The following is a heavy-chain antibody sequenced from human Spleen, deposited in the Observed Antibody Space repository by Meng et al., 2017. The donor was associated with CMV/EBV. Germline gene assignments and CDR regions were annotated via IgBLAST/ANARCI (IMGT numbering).Heavy chain of an antibody. CDR1: GDSISSSGYY. D-gene: IGHD2-2*01. CDR2: IYYSGST. V-gene: IGHV4-31*02. CDR3: TSRYCNNTSCSFDY. Sequence: SGDSISSSGYYLRGIRQRVGKGLEWIWYIYYSGSTYYNPSLKSRVTRSVDTSKNQGALKLSSVTAGDTAVYYCTSRYCNNTSCSFDYWGQGTLVTVSS. J-gene: IGHJ4*02.